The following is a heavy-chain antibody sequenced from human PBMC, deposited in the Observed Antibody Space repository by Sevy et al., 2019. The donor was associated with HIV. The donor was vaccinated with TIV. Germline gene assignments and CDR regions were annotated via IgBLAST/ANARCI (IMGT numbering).Heavy chain of an antibody. Sequence: SGTLSLTCTVSGGSMSSYFWSWIRQPPGKGLEWIGYIYYTGTTNYNPSLKSRLTMSLDTSKNRFSLKLTAVTAADTAVYYCARDSVLSPRVFDSWGQGTLVTVSS. J-gene: IGHJ4*02. CDR1: GGSMSSYF. CDR2: IYYTGTT. V-gene: IGHV4-59*01. CDR3: ARDSVLSPRVFDS. D-gene: IGHD3-10*01.